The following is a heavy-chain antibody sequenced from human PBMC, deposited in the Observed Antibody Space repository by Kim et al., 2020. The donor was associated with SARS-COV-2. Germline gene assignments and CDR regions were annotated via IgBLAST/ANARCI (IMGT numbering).Heavy chain of an antibody. CDR2: ISSSSSSI. CDR1: GFTFSSYE. J-gene: IGHJ4*03. D-gene: IGHD3-10*01. CDR3: VSGLWFGELWSYENDY. V-gene: IGHV3-48*03. Sequence: GGSLRLSCAASGFTFSSYEMNWVRQAPGKGLEWVSYISSSSSSIYYADSVKGRFTISRDNAKNSLYLQMNSLRAEDTAVYYCVSGLWFGELWSYENDYWGQGTLVTVSS.